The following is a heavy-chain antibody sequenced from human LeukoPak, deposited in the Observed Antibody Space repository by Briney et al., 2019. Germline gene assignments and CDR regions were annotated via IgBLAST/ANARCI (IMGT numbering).Heavy chain of an antibody. V-gene: IGHV3-33*08. CDR2: IWYDGSNR. CDR1: GFTFSSYA. Sequence: GGSLRLSCAASGFTFSSYAMHWVRQAPGKGLEWVAVIWYDGSNRYYADSVKGRFTISRDNPKNTMYLQMNSLRVEDTAVYYCTRDESQGFYYYYGMDVWGQGTTVTVSS. CDR3: TRDESQGFYYYYGMDV. J-gene: IGHJ6*02.